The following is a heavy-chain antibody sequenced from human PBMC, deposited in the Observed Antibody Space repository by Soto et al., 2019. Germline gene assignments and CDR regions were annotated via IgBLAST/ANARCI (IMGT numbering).Heavy chain of an antibody. Sequence: EVQLVESGGGVVRPGGSLRLSCAASGFTFDDYGMSWVRQAPGKGLEWVAGINWNGGSTGYADSVKGRFTISRDNAKNSLYLQMNSLRAEDTALYHCARGADYGDHRGYFDLWGRGTLVTVSS. CDR3: ARGADYGDHRGYFDL. V-gene: IGHV3-20*01. J-gene: IGHJ2*01. D-gene: IGHD4-17*01. CDR1: GFTFDDYG. CDR2: INWNGGST.